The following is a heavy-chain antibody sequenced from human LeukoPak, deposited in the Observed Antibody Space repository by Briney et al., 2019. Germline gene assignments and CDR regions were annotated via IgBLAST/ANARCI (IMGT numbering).Heavy chain of an antibody. V-gene: IGHV4-59*01. D-gene: IGHD2-15*01. CDR3: AREGYCSGGTCSGAFDI. CDR1: GGSLNNYY. Sequence: SETLSLTCTVSGGSLNNYYWSWIRQPPGKGLEWTGYMYYTGSTNYSPSLKSRVTMSPDTSKNHFSLKLRSVTAADMAVYYCAREGYCSGGTCSGAFDIWGQGTMVAVSS. CDR2: MYYTGST. J-gene: IGHJ3*02.